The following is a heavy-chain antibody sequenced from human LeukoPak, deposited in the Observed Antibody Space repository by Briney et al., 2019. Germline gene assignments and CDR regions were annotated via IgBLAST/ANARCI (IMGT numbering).Heavy chain of an antibody. Sequence: GGSLRLSCAASGFTFSSYGMHWVRQAPGKGLEWVANIKQDGSEKYYVDSVKGRFTISRDNAKNSLYLQMNSLRAEDTAVYYCAREGEDYIDVWGKGTTVTVSS. D-gene: IGHD3-16*01. CDR1: GFTFSSYG. J-gene: IGHJ6*03. CDR3: AREGEDYIDV. CDR2: IKQDGSEK. V-gene: IGHV3-7*01.